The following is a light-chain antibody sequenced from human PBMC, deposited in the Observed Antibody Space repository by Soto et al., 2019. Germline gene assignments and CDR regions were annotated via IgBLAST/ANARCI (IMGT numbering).Light chain of an antibody. CDR3: QQYNNWPRT. V-gene: IGKV3-15*01. J-gene: IGKJ1*01. Sequence: EIVMTQSPVTLSVSPGERATHSCRASQSVSSNLAWYHQKPGQAPRLLIYGASTRATGIPARVSGSRSGTEFTLTISSLQTEEFAVYYCQQYNNWPRTFGQGTKVEIK. CDR1: QSVSSN. CDR2: GAS.